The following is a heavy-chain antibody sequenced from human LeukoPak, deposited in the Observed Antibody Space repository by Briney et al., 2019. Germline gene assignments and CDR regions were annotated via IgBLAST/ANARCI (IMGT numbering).Heavy chain of an antibody. D-gene: IGHD3-16*01. J-gene: IGHJ4*02. CDR2: INTNTGNP. CDR1: GYTFTSYA. Sequence: ASVKVSCKASGYTFTSYAMNWVRQAPGQGLEWMGWINTNTGNPTYAQGFTGRFVFSLDTSVSTAYLQISSLKAEDTAVYYCARAPIMITFGGVITEGVDYWGQGTLVTVSS. V-gene: IGHV7-4-1*02. CDR3: ARAPIMITFGGVITEGVDY.